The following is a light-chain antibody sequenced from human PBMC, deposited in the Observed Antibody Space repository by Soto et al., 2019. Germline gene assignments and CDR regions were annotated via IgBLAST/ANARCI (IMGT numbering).Light chain of an antibody. Sequence: DIPMTQSPSTLSASVGDRVTVTCRASQSISRWLAWYQQKPGKAPKLLIYDASNLESGVPSRFSGRGSGTEFTLTISSLQPDDFATYYCQQYNSNSPFTFGPGTKVDIK. CDR1: QSISRW. V-gene: IGKV1-5*01. CDR2: DAS. J-gene: IGKJ3*01. CDR3: QQYNSNSPFT.